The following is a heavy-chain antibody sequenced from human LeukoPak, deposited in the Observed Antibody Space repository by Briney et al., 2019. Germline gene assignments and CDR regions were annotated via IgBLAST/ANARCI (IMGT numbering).Heavy chain of an antibody. Sequence: GGSLRLSCAASGFTVSSNYMSWVRQAPGKGLEWVSVLYSGGGTYYADSVKDRFTISRDTSKNTLYLQTNSLRAEDTAVYYCARGTARAFDYWGQGTLVTVSS. V-gene: IGHV3-53*01. D-gene: IGHD2-2*01. J-gene: IGHJ4*02. CDR2: LYSGGGT. CDR3: ARGTARAFDY. CDR1: GFTVSSNY.